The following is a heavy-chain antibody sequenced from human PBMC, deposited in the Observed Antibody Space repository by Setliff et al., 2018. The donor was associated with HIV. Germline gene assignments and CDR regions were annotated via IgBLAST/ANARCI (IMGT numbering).Heavy chain of an antibody. CDR1: GGSFSGYY. D-gene: IGHD2-15*01. V-gene: IGHV4-34*01. J-gene: IGHJ6*03. CDR3: ARGGGSRAATSYYYYMDV. CDR2: INHSGST. Sequence: PSETLSLTCAVYGGSFSGYYWSWIRQPPGKGLEWIGEINHSGSTNYNPSLKSRVTISVDTSKNQFSLKLSPVTAADTAVYYCARGGGSRAATSYYYYMDVWGKGTTVTVSS.